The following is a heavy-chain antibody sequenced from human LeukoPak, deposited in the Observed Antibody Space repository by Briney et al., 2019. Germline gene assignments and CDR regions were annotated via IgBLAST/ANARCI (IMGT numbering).Heavy chain of an antibody. CDR3: ASNWSDFDY. D-gene: IGHD1-1*01. CDR1: GGPFSGYY. J-gene: IGHJ4*02. V-gene: IGHV4-34*01. CDR2: INHSGNT. Sequence: SETLSLTCAVYGGPFSGYYWSWIRQPPGKGLEWIGEINHSGNTDYNPSLKTRLTISLDTSKNQFSLKLSSVTAADTAVYYCASNWSDFDYWGQGILVTVSS.